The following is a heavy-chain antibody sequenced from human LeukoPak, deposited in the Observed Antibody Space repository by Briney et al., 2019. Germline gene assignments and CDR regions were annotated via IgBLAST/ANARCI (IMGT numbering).Heavy chain of an antibody. D-gene: IGHD1-1*01. CDR3: ARIRYSENIDY. CDR1: GGSISSSSFY. V-gene: IGHV4-39*01. CDR2: IYYSGRT. Sequence: SETLSLTCTVSGGSISSSSFYWGWIRQPPGKGLECIGSIYYSGRTYYNPSLKSRVTISVDTSKNQFSLKLSSVTAADTAVYYCARIRYSENIDYWGQGTPVTVSS. J-gene: IGHJ4*02.